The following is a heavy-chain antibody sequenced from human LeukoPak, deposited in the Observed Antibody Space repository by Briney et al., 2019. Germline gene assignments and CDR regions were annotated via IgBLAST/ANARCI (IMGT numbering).Heavy chain of an antibody. V-gene: IGHV3-33*01. CDR2: IWLDGSNQ. D-gene: IGHD5-12*01. Sequence: GGTLRLSCAASGFTFSNYGMHWVRQAPGKGLEWVAVIWLDGSNQYYDDSVKGRFTISRDNSKNTLYLQMNSLRAEDTAVYYCARDHGYDSFFDYWGQGTLVTVSS. J-gene: IGHJ4*02. CDR3: ARDHGYDSFFDY. CDR1: GFTFSNYG.